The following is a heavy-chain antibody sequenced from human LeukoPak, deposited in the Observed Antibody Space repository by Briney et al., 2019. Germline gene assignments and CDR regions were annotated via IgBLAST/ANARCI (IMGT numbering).Heavy chain of an antibody. CDR2: INPNSGGT. V-gene: IGHV1-2*04. CDR3: ARSRMVRGRVDAFDI. J-gene: IGHJ3*02. CDR1: GYTLTGYY. D-gene: IGHD3-10*01. Sequence: ASVKVSCKASGYTLTGYYMHWVRQAPGQGLEWMGWINPNSGGTNYAQKFQGWVTMTRDTSISTAYMELSRLRSDDTAVYYCARSRMVRGRVDAFDIWGQGTMVTVSS.